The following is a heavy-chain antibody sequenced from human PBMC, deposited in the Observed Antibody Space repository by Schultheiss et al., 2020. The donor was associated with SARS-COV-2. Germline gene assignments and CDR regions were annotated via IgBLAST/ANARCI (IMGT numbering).Heavy chain of an antibody. Sequence: GESLKISCAASGFTFSSYGMHWVRQAPGKGLEWVAVISYDGSNKYYADSVKGRFTISRDNSKNTLYLQMNSLRAEDTAVYYCARVVPMETYYDFWSGYYRGPYYYGMDVWGQGTTVTVSS. CDR1: GFTFSSYG. J-gene: IGHJ6*02. CDR3: ARVVPMETYYDFWSGYYRGPYYYGMDV. CDR2: ISYDGSNK. D-gene: IGHD3-3*01. V-gene: IGHV3-30*03.